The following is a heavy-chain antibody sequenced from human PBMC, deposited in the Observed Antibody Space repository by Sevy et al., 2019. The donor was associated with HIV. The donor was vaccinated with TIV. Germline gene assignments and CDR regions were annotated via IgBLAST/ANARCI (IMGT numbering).Heavy chain of an antibody. CDR3: ARLTLRPLWVFDY. V-gene: IGHV4-61*09. CDR2: ISASGNS. J-gene: IGHJ4*02. Sequence: SETLSLTCSVSGDSIRSGTSYWSWVRQPAGKGLEWIGHISASGNSDYSPSLKSRVSMSVDASKNQFSLRLNSVTAADTAVYYCARLTLRPLWVFDYWGQGALVTVSS. D-gene: IGHD2-21*01. CDR1: GDSIRSGTSY.